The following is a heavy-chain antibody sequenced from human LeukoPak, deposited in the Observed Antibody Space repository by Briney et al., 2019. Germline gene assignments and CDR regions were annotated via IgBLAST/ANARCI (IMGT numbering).Heavy chain of an antibody. CDR3: ANAGYYDSSGSYPPHY. V-gene: IGHV3-30*18. D-gene: IGHD3-22*01. J-gene: IGHJ4*02. CDR2: ISYDGSNK. CDR1: GFTFSNYG. Sequence: GGSLRLSCAASGFTFSNYGMHWVRQALGKGLEWVAVISYDGSNKYYADSVKGRFTISRDTSKNTLYLQMNSLRAEDTAVYYCANAGYYDSSGSYPPHYWGQGTLVTVSS.